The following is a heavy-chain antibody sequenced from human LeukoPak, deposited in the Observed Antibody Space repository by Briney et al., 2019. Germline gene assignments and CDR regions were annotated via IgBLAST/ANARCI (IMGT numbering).Heavy chain of an antibody. CDR1: GFTLNSNW. D-gene: IGHD1-26*01. V-gene: IGHV3-74*01. J-gene: IGHJ3*02. CDR2: IYSDGSRT. CDR3: ARSGRGGAFDI. Sequence: GGSLRLSCAGSGFTLNSNWMHWVRQGPGKGLVWVSRIYSDGSRTNYADSVKGRFTISGDNAKNTLYLQMNSLRAEDTAVYYCARSGRGGAFDIWDQGTMVTVSS.